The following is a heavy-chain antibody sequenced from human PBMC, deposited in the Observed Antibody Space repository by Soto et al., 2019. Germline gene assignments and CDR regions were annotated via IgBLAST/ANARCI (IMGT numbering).Heavy chain of an antibody. Sequence: HVQLVESGGGVVEPGRSLRLSCAASGFTFSSYAMHWVRQAPGKGVEWVAVISYDGGNKYYADSVKGRFTISRDNSKNPLYRHMNRLRAEDTPVYYCASAAYGDYGLYYFDFWGQGTLVSVSS. J-gene: IGHJ4*02. D-gene: IGHD4-17*01. V-gene: IGHV3-30-3*01. CDR3: ASAAYGDYGLYYFDF. CDR2: ISYDGGNK. CDR1: GFTFSSYA.